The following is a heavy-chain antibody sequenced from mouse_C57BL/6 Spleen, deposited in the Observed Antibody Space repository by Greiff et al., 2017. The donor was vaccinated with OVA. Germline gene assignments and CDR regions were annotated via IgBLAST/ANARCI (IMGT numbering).Heavy chain of an antibody. CDR1: GYTFTDYY. CDR2: LYPGSGNT. V-gene: IGHV1-84*01. D-gene: IGHD1-1*01. CDR3: ANYGSSSTWYFDV. Sequence: QVQLQQSGPELVKPGASVKISCKASGYTFTDYYINWVKQRPGQGLEWIGWLYPGSGNTKYNEKFKGKATLTVDTSSSTAYMQLSSLTSEDSAVYFCANYGSSSTWYFDVWGTGTTVTVSS. J-gene: IGHJ1*03.